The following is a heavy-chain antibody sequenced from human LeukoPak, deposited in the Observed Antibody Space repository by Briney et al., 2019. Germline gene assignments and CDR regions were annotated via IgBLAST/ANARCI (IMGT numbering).Heavy chain of an antibody. CDR1: GGSFSGYY. J-gene: IGHJ4*02. CDR3: ASLSYDSSGRLSPSPHY. V-gene: IGHV4-34*01. CDR2: INHSGST. D-gene: IGHD3-22*01. Sequence: SETLSLTCAVYGGSFSGYYWSWIRQPPGKGLEWIGEINHSGSTNYNPSLKSRVTISVDTSKNQFSLKLSSVTAADTAVYYCASLSYDSSGRLSPSPHYWGQGTLVTVSS.